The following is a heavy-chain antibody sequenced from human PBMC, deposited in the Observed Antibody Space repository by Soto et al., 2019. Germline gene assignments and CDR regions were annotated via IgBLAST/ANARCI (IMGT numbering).Heavy chain of an antibody. J-gene: IGHJ4*02. CDR2: ITYDGSTK. CDR1: GFTFSDYY. Sequence: GGSLRLSCAASGFTFSDYYMSWVRQAPGKGLEWVAFITYDGSTKYYADSVKGRFTISRDNSKNSLYLQMNSLRAEDTAVYYCAKVLKDSGYDSLGFDYWGQGTLVTVSS. V-gene: IGHV3-30*02. CDR3: AKVLKDSGYDSLGFDY. D-gene: IGHD5-12*01.